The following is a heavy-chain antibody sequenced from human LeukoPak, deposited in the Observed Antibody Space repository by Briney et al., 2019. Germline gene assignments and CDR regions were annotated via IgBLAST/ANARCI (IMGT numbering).Heavy chain of an antibody. Sequence: GGSLRLSCAASGFTFVSCWMNWVRQTPGKGLEWVANINQDGSQKFYVDSVKGRFTISRDNANNSLYLQMNRLKAEDTAVYYCWCRWDYWGQGTLVTVSS. J-gene: IGHJ4*02. CDR3: WCRWDY. CDR2: INQDGSQK. CDR1: GFTFVSCW. D-gene: IGHD4-23*01. V-gene: IGHV3-7*01.